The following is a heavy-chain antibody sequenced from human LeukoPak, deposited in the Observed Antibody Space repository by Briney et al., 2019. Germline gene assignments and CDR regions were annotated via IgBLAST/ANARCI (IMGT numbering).Heavy chain of an antibody. CDR3: AAGYSSGWQY. D-gene: IGHD6-19*01. CDR1: GFTFSSYS. CDR2: ISSSSSYI. V-gene: IGHV3-21*01. Sequence: GGSLRLSCAASGFTFSSYSMNWVRQAPGKGLEWVSSISSSSSYIYYADSVKGRFTISRDNAKNSLCLQMNSLRAEDTAVYYCAAGYSSGWQYWGQGTLVTVSS. J-gene: IGHJ4*02.